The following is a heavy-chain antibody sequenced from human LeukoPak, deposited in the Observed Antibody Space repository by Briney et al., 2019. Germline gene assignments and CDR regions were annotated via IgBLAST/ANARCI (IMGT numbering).Heavy chain of an antibody. J-gene: IGHJ6*02. CDR1: GGSFSGYY. CDR2: INHSGST. Sequence: SETLSLTCAVYGGSFSGYYWSWIRQPPGKGLEWIGEINHSGSTNYNPSLKSRVTISVDTSKNQFSLKLSSVTAADTAVYYCARHLNDRSGYYPMDVWGQGTTVTVSS. V-gene: IGHV4-34*01. D-gene: IGHD3-22*01. CDR3: ARHLNDRSGYYPMDV.